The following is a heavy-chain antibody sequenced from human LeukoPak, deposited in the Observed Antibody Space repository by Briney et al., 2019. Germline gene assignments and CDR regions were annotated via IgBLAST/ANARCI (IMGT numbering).Heavy chain of an antibody. CDR3: ASPERTAGGIDY. Sequence: SETLSLTCTVSGYSISSDYYWGWIRQPPGRGLEWIGTIYHSGSTYYNPSLKSRVTISVDTSKNQFSLKLSSVTAADTAVYYCASPERTAGGIDYWGQGTLVTVSS. J-gene: IGHJ4*02. CDR2: IYHSGST. D-gene: IGHD3-16*01. CDR1: GYSISSDYY. V-gene: IGHV4-38-2*02.